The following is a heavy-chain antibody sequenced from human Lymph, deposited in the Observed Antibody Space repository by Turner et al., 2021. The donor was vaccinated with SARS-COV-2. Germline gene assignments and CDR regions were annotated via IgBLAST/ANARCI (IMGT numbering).Heavy chain of an antibody. D-gene: IGHD6-13*01. Sequence: QVQLQESGPGLVKPSQTLSLTCTVSGGSISSGDQYWSRIRQPPGKGLEWIGYIYYSGSSYYNPSLNSRVTISVDTSKNQFSLKLSSVTAADTAVYYCARVRYNSSWYFGVNDPSPRYYFDYWGQGTLVTVSS. V-gene: IGHV4-30-4*01. CDR1: GGSISSGDQY. CDR3: ARVRYNSSWYFGVNDPSPRYYFDY. CDR2: IYYSGSS. J-gene: IGHJ4*02.